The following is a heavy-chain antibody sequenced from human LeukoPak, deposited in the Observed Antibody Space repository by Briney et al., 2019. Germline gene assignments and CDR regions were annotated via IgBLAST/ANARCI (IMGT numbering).Heavy chain of an antibody. J-gene: IGHJ4*02. CDR3: ARRYDYVWGSYRYRPISHDY. D-gene: IGHD3-16*02. CDR1: GGSFSGYY. V-gene: IGHV4-34*01. CDR2: INHSGST. Sequence: PSETLSLTCAVYGGSFSGYYWSWIRQPPGKGLEWIGEINHSGSTNYNPSLKSRVTISVDTSKNQFSLKLSSVTAADTAVYYCARRYDYVWGSYRYRPISHDYGGQGTLVTVSS.